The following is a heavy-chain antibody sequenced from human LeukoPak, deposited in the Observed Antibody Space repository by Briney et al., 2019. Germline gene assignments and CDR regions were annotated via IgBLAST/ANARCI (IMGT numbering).Heavy chain of an antibody. CDR3: ARVHRIMRAFDI. J-gene: IGHJ3*02. CDR1: GGSFSGYY. D-gene: IGHD3-16*01. CDR2: IYYSGST. Sequence: SETLSLTCAVYGGSFSGYYWGWIRQPPGKGLEWIGSIYYSGSTYYNPSLKSRVTISVDTSKNQFSLKLSSVTAADTAVYYCARVHRIMRAFDIWGQGTLVTVSP. V-gene: IGHV4-34*01.